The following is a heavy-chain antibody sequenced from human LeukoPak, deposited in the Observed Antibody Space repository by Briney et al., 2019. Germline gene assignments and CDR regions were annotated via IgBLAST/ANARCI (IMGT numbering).Heavy chain of an antibody. J-gene: IGHJ5*02. Sequence: SETLSLTCTVSGGSISSYYWSWIRQPPGKGLEWIGEINHSGSTNYNPSLKSRVTISVDTSKNQFSLKLSSVTAADTAVYYCARRSSIADFDPWGQGTLVTVSS. CDR1: GGSISSYY. CDR3: ARRSSIADFDP. D-gene: IGHD6-6*01. CDR2: INHSGST. V-gene: IGHV4-59*12.